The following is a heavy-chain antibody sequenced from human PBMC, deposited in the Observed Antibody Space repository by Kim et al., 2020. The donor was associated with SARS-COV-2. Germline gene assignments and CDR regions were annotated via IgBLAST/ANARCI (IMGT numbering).Heavy chain of an antibody. CDR3: ARVRFRITIFGGVTRLFDS. Sequence: KSRVTISVDTSKNQFSLKLSSVTAADTAVYYWARVRFRITIFGGVTRLFDSWGQGTLVTVSS. V-gene: IGHV4-30-2*05. D-gene: IGHD3-3*01. J-gene: IGHJ4*02.